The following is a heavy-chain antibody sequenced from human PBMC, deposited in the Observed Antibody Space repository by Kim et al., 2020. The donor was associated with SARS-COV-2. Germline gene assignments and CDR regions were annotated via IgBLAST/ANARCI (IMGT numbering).Heavy chain of an antibody. CDR3: ARDGVPLRYGGYGGLDY. D-gene: IGHD5-12*01. CDR1: GFTFSSYE. Sequence: GGSLRLSCAASGFTFSSYEMNWVRQAPGKGLEWVSYISSSGSTIYYADSVKGRFTISRDNAKNSLYLQMNSLRAEDTAVYYCARDGVPLRYGGYGGLDYWGQGTLVTVSS. CDR2: ISSSGSTI. V-gene: IGHV3-48*03. J-gene: IGHJ4*02.